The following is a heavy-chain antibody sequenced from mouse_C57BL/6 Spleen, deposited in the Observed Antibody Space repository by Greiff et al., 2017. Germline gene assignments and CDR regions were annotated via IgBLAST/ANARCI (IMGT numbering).Heavy chain of an antibody. CDR2: IDPSDSDT. CDR3: ARHTTAGSMDY. J-gene: IGHJ4*01. CDR1: GYTFTSYW. D-gene: IGHD1-2*01. V-gene: IGHV1-52*01. Sequence: VQLQQPGAELVRPGASVKMSCKASGYTFTSYWMHWVKQRPIQGLEWIGNIDPSDSDTHYNQKFKDKATLTVDKSSSTDYMQLSSLTSEDSAVXYCARHTTAGSMDYWGQGTSVTVSS.